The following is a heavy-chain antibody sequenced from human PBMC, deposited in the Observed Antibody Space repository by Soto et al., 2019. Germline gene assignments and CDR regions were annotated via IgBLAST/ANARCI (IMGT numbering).Heavy chain of an antibody. J-gene: IGHJ4*02. V-gene: IGHV3-66*01. CDR3: ARGGDCGGDCYLDY. Sequence: EVELVGSGGGLVQPGESLRLSCAAFGFTVRNNYMAWVRQAPGKGLEWVSVIYSDGATYYADSVKDRFTISRDNSENTVSLEMDRLRGEDTAVYFCARGGDCGGDCYLDYWGLGILVTVSS. D-gene: IGHD2-21*01. CDR1: GFTVRNNY. CDR2: IYSDGAT.